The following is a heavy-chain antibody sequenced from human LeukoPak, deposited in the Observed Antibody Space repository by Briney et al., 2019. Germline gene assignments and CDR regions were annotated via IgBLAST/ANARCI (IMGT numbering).Heavy chain of an antibody. Sequence: PSETLSLTCTVSGGSISSSSYYWGWIRQPPGKGLEWIGYIYYSGSTNYNPSLKSRVTISVDTSKNQFSLKLSSVTAADTAVYYCARGAWYSSGWSSGGSYYFDYWGQGTLVTVSS. V-gene: IGHV4-61*05. CDR1: GGSISSSSYY. CDR2: IYYSGST. J-gene: IGHJ4*02. CDR3: ARGAWYSSGWSSGGSYYFDY. D-gene: IGHD6-19*01.